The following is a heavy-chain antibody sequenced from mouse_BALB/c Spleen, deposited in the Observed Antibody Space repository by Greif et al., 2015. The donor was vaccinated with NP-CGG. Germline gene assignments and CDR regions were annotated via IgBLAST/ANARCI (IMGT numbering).Heavy chain of an antibody. CDR2: ILPGSGST. D-gene: IGHD1-1*01. CDR1: GYTFSSYW. CDR3: ASNYGSRNYFDY. V-gene: IGHV1-9*01. Sequence: VQLQQSGAELMKPGASVKISCKATGYTFSSYWIEWVKQRPGHGPEWIGEILPGSGSTNYNEKFKGKATFTADTSSNTAYMQLSSLTSEDSAVYYCASNYGSRNYFDYWGQGTTLTVSS. J-gene: IGHJ2*01.